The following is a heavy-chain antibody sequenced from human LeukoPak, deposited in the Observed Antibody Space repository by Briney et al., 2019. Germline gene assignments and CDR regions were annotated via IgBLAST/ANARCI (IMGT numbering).Heavy chain of an antibody. CDR2: MNPNSGNT. J-gene: IGHJ5*02. CDR3: ARGLKYCSTTSCPNWYDP. Sequence: ASVTVSCKASGYIFTNYDIHWVRQTPEQGLEWMGWMNPNSGNTAYPQQFQDRVSMTSNKSISTAYMELGSLTSEDMAVYFCARGLKYCSTTSCPNWYDPWGQGTLVTVSS. V-gene: IGHV1-8*01. CDR1: GYIFTNYD. D-gene: IGHD2-2*01.